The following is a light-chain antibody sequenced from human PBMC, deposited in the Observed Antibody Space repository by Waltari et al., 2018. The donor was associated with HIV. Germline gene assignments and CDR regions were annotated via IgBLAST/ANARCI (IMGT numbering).Light chain of an antibody. CDR3: QQYSAFPWT. CDR2: RAS. CDR1: QSISNW. V-gene: IGKV1-5*03. Sequence: DIQMTQSLSPLSAAMGARVSITCRASQSISNWLAWYQQKPGQAHKLLIYRASTLESGVPSRFSGSGSGTEFTLTINNLQPDDFATYYCQQYSAFPWTFGQGAKVEIK. J-gene: IGKJ1*01.